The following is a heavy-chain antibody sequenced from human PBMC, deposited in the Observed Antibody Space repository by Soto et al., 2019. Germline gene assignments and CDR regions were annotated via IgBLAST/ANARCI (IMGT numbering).Heavy chain of an antibody. CDR3: ARAIVGANAGWFDP. D-gene: IGHD1-26*01. V-gene: IGHV4-59*01. Sequence: PSETLSLTCTVSSGSISDYYWSWMRQSPGKRLEWIGYIYYSGSTNYNPFLESRATISVDTSKNQFSLKLSSVTAADTAVYYCARAIVGANAGWFDPWGQGTLVTVSS. CDR1: SGSISDYY. J-gene: IGHJ5*02. CDR2: IYYSGST.